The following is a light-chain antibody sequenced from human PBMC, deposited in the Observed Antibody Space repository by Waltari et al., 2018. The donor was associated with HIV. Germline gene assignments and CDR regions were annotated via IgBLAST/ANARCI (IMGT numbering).Light chain of an antibody. CDR2: EVN. CDR3: SSFAGTNSHVV. V-gene: IGLV2-8*01. Sequence: QSALTQPPSASGSPEQSVTISCTGTSSDVGAYNFVSWYQQRPGQAPKRIIFEVNKRPSGVPDRFSGSKSVNTASLTVSGLQAEDEADYYCSSFAGTNSHVVFGGGTKLTVL. CDR1: SSDVGAYNF. J-gene: IGLJ2*01.